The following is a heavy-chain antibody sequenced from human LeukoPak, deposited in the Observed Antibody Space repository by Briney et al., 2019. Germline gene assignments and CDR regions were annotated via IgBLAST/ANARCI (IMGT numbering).Heavy chain of an antibody. CDR3: ARQRRGDLFWFDP. CDR2: IYYSGST. D-gene: IGHD7-27*01. CDR1: GGSISSYY. Sequence: SETLSLTCTVSGGSISSYYWSWIRQPPGKGLEWIGYIYYSGSTNYNPSLKSRVTISVDTSKNQFSLKLSSVTAADTAVYYCARQRRGDLFWFDPWGQGTLVTVSS. J-gene: IGHJ5*02. V-gene: IGHV4-59*08.